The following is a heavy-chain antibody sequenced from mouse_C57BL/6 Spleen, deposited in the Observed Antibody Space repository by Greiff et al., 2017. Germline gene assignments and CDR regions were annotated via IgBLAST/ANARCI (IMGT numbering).Heavy chain of an antibody. CDR1: GYSITSGYY. J-gene: IGHJ4*01. D-gene: IGHD1-1*01. CDR3: ARQIYYYGSSYYAMDY. CDR2: ISYDGSN. Sequence: ESGPGLVKPSQSLSLTCSVTGYSITSGYYWNWIRQFPGNKLEWMGYISYDGSNNYNPSLKNRISITRDTSKNQFFLKLNSVTTEDTATYYCARQIYYYGSSYYAMDYWGQGTSVTVSS. V-gene: IGHV3-6*01.